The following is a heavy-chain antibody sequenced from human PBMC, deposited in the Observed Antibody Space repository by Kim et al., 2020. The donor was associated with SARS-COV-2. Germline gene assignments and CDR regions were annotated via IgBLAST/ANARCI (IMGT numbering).Heavy chain of an antibody. CDR3: ARGGAVVLYDY. CDR2: IYYSGST. J-gene: IGHJ4*02. D-gene: IGHD2-15*01. CDR1: GGSISSYY. V-gene: IGHV4-59*08. Sequence: SETLSLTCTVSGGSISSYYWSWIRQPPGKGLEWIGYIYYSGSTNYNPSLKSRVTISVDTSKNQFSLKLSSVTAADTAVYYCARGGAVVLYDYWGQGTLVTVSS.